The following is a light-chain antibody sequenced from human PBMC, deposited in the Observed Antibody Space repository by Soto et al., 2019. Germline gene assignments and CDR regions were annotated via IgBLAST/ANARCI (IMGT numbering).Light chain of an antibody. Sequence: QSVLTQPPSASGSPGQSVTISCTGTSSDVCAYNYVSWYQQHPGKAPKLMIYEVSKRPSGVPDRFSGSKSGNTASLTVSGLQAEDEADYYCVSFGGSNVFGTGTKVTVL. CDR1: SSDVCAYNY. J-gene: IGLJ1*01. CDR3: VSFGGSNV. V-gene: IGLV2-8*01. CDR2: EVS.